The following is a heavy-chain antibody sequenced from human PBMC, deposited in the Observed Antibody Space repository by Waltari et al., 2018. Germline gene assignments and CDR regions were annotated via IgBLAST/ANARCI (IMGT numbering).Heavy chain of an antibody. J-gene: IGHJ6*04. CDR2: MNPKSGKT. V-gene: IGHV1-8*03. D-gene: IGHD1-26*01. Sequence: QVQLVQSGAEVKKPGSALRVSCQASGYLSIGPAINWVRQAAGLGLELMGWMNPKSGKTAYAQKFQGRVTISRDTSVSTAYMELTRLTSDDTAVYYCARVADDGIPYFFLDVWGKGTTVTVSA. CDR1: GYLSIGPA. CDR3: ARVADDGIPYFFLDV.